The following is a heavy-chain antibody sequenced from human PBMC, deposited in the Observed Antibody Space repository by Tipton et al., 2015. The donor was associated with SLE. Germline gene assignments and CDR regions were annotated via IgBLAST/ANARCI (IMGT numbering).Heavy chain of an antibody. J-gene: IGHJ4*02. CDR3: ARSLIPILLPFDS. CDR2: ISYEGSNK. D-gene: IGHD3-22*01. V-gene: IGHV3-30*03. Sequence: SLRLSCAASGFTVSSNYMSWVRQAPGKGLEWVAVISYEGSNKYYADSVKGRFTISRDNSKNTLYLQMNSLRAEDTAVYYCARSLIPILLPFDSWGQGTLVTVSS. CDR1: GFTVSSNY.